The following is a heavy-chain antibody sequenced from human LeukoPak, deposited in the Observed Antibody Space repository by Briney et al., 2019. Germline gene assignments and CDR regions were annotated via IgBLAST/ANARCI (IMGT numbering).Heavy chain of an antibody. J-gene: IGHJ5*02. CDR2: INHSGST. D-gene: IGHD2-2*01. Sequence: PSETLSLTCAVYGGSFSSYYWSWIRQPPGKGLEWIGEINHSGSTNYNPSLKSRVTISVDTSKNQFSLKLSSVTAADTAVYYCARRRCSSTSCYAYRVVVNWFDPWGQGTLVTVSS. CDR3: ARRRCSSTSCYAYRVVVNWFDP. V-gene: IGHV4-34*01. CDR1: GGSFSSYY.